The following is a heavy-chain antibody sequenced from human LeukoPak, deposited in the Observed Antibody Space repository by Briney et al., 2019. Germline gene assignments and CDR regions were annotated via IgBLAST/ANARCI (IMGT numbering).Heavy chain of an antibody. J-gene: IGHJ4*02. D-gene: IGHD3-16*01. V-gene: IGHV3-9*01. CDR1: GFTFDDYA. CDR3: AREGERGDLDY. Sequence: PGRSLRLSCAASGFTFDDYAMHWVRQAPGKGLEWVSGISWNSGSIGYADSVKGRFTISRDNSKNTLYLQMNSLRAEDTAVYYCAREGERGDLDYWGQGTLVTVSS. CDR2: ISWNSGSI.